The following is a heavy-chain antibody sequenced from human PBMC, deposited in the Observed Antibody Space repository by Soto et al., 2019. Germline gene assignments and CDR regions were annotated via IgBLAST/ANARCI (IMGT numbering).Heavy chain of an antibody. Sequence: EVQLVESGGGLVKPGGSLRLSCAASGFTFSSYSMNWVRQAPGKGLEWVSSISSSSSYIYYADSVKGRFTISRDNAKNSLYLQMYRLRAEDTTVYYCARARGAVTTLVDYWGQGTLVTVSS. CDR3: ARARGAVTTLVDY. V-gene: IGHV3-21*01. CDR2: ISSSSSYI. J-gene: IGHJ4*02. D-gene: IGHD4-17*01. CDR1: GFTFSSYS.